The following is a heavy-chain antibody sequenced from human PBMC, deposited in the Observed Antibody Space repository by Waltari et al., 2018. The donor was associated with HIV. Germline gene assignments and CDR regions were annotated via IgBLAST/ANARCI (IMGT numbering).Heavy chain of an antibody. D-gene: IGHD3-22*01. J-gene: IGHJ2*01. Sequence: DVQLVESGGGLVQPGGSLRLSCVASGFTVSSNYMTWVRQAPGKGLEGVSVIYTGGSAMYADSVNGRLSSSIDKPKNTLYLEMKTLRDEDTAVYYCARGLLLPDTYWDFDLWGRGTLLTVSS. CDR2: IYTGGSA. CDR3: ARGLLLPDTYWDFDL. CDR1: GFTVSSNY. V-gene: IGHV3-66*01.